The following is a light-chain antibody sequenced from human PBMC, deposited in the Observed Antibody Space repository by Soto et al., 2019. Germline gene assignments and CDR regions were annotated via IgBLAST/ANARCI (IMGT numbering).Light chain of an antibody. CDR1: QSVRND. CDR2: GAS. J-gene: IGKJ1*01. CDR3: QQYNNWPPWT. Sequence: EIVMTQSPDTLSVSPGERVTVSCRASQSVRNDLAWYQQKPGQAPRLLIYGASTRATGIPARFSGSGSGTDFTLTVSSLQSEDVSVYYFQQYNNWPPWTFGQGTRVEVK. V-gene: IGKV3-15*01.